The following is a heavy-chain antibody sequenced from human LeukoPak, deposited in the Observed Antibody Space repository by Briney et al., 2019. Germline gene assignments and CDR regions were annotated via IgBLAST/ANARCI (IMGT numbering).Heavy chain of an antibody. D-gene: IGHD3-16*01. CDR1: GYTFTSYY. J-gene: IGHJ6*03. Sequence: ASVKVSCKASGYTFTSYYMHWVRQAPGQGLEWMGIINPSGGSTSYAQKFQGRVTMTRDTSTSTVYMEPSSLRSEDTAVYYCARARGDDYYYYYYMDVWGKGTTVTVSS. CDR2: INPSGGST. CDR3: ARARGDDYYYYYYMDV. V-gene: IGHV1-46*01.